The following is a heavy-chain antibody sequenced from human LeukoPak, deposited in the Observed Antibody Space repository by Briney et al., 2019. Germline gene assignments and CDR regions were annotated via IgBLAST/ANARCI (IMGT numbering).Heavy chain of an antibody. V-gene: IGHV4-59*01. CDR3: ARDSGGVTTFNYYYGMDV. J-gene: IGHJ6*02. CDR1: GGSISSYY. D-gene: IGHD2-15*01. CDR2: IYYSGST. Sequence: SETLSLTCTVSGGSISSYYWSWIRQPPGKGLEWIGYIYYSGSTNYNPSLKSRVTISVDTSKNQFSLKLSSVTAADTAVYYCARDSGGVTTFNYYYGMDVWGQGTTVTVSS.